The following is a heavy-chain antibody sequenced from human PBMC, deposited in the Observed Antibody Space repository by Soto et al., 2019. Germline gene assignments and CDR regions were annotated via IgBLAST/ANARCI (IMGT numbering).Heavy chain of an antibody. CDR2: IYYSGST. CDR3: ARRGYGPGFPYYYGMDV. V-gene: IGHV4-39*01. D-gene: IGHD3-10*01. Sequence: PSETLSLTCTVSGGSISSSGFHWGWIRQPPGKGLEWIGSIYYSGSTYYRPSLKSQVTISVDTSKNQFSLKLSSVTAADTAVYYCARRGYGPGFPYYYGMDVWGQGTTVTVSS. CDR1: GGSISSSGFH. J-gene: IGHJ6*02.